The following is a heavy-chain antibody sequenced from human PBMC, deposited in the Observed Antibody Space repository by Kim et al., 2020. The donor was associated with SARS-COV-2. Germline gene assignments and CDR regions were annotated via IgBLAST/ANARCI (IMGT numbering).Heavy chain of an antibody. CDR1: GFTVSDHY. D-gene: IGHD2-21*02. Sequence: GGSLRLSCVASGFTVSDHYMDWVRQAPGKGLEWVGRSRVKANSYTTEYAATVKGRITITRDDSKNSLYLQMNSLKTEDTAVYYCTRGSGVNGDSAFDIWGQGTMVTVSS. V-gene: IGHV3-72*01. CDR2: SRVKANSYTT. J-gene: IGHJ3*02. CDR3: TRGSGVNGDSAFDI.